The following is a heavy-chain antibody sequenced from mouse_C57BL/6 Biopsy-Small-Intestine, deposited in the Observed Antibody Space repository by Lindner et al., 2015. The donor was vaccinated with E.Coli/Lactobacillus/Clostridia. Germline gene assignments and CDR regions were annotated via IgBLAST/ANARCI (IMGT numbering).Heavy chain of an antibody. CDR1: GYTFTDYY. J-gene: IGHJ1*01. CDR2: IYPGSGNT. CDR3: ARSDNSNYDWYFDV. V-gene: IGHV1-84*01. D-gene: IGHD2-5*01. Sequence: QLQESGPELVKPGASVKISCKASGYTFTDYYINWVKQRPGQGLEWIGWIYPGSGNTQYNENFKGMATLTVDTSSSTTYMQLSRLTSADSAVYFCARSDNSNYDWYFDVWGSGTTVTVSS.